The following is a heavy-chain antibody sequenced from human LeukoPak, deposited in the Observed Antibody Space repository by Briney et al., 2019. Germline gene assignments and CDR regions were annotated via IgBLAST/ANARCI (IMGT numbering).Heavy chain of an antibody. J-gene: IGHJ4*02. CDR2: ISGSGGGT. CDR3: AKLAGGIVAIGGFDY. CDR1: GFTFSSYV. V-gene: IGHV3-23*01. Sequence: PGGSLRLSCAASGFTFSSYVMIWVRQAPGKGLECVSVISGSGGGTDYADSVKGRFTISRDNSKNTLFLQMNSLRAEDTAIYYCAKLAGGIVAIGGFDYWGQGTLVTVSS. D-gene: IGHD3-16*01.